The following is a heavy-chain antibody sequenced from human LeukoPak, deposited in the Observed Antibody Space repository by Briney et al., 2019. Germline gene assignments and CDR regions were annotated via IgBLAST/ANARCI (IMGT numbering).Heavy chain of an antibody. CDR2: ISGSGGDT. V-gene: IGHV3-23*01. J-gene: IGHJ4*02. Sequence: GGSLRLSCAASGFTFSTYPMSWVRQAPGKGLEWVSAISGSGGDTYYADSVKGRFTISRENSKYTLYLQMNSLRAEDTALYYCATSSGWYPKYFDYWGQGTLVTVSS. CDR1: GFTFSTYP. D-gene: IGHD6-19*01. CDR3: ATSSGWYPKYFDY.